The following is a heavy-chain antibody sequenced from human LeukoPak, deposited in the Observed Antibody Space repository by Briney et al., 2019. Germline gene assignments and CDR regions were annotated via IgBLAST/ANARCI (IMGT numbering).Heavy chain of an antibody. V-gene: IGHV4-61*02. D-gene: IGHD6-19*01. CDR1: GGSISSGSYY. CDR2: IYTSGST. J-gene: IGHJ3*02. CDR3: ARGPWKVAGPHGAFDI. Sequence: SQTLSLTCTVSGGSISSGSYYWSWIRQPAGKGLEWIGRIYTSGSTNYNPSLKSRVTISVDTSKNQFSLKLSSVTAAYTAVYYCARGPWKVAGPHGAFDIWGQGTMVTVSS.